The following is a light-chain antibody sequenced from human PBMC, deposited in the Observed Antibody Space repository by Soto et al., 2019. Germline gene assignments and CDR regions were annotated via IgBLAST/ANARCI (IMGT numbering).Light chain of an antibody. CDR1: QSVSSSY. CDR3: QQYGSSALT. V-gene: IGKV3-20*01. Sequence: EIVLAQSPGTLSLSPWERATLSCRASQSVSSSYLAWYQHKPGQAPRLLIYGASSRATGIPDRFSGSGSGTDFTLTISRLEPEDFAVYYCQQYGSSALTFGGGTKVDI. CDR2: GAS. J-gene: IGKJ4*01.